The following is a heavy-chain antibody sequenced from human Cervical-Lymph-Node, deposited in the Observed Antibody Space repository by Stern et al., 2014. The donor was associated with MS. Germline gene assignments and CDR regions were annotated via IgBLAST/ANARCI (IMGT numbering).Heavy chain of an antibody. D-gene: IGHD3-10*01. CDR3: ATWGVAMVRGVIIN. Sequence: EVHLLQSGGGLVQPGGSLRLSCAASEFTFSSHAMTWLRQAPGKGLEWVSTVSSGGDFTNYADSVKGRFTISRDNDENTLHLQLSSLRAEDTAVYYCATWGVAMVRGVIINWGQGALVTVSS. CDR2: VSSGGDFT. CDR1: EFTFSSHA. V-gene: IGHV3-23*01. J-gene: IGHJ4*02.